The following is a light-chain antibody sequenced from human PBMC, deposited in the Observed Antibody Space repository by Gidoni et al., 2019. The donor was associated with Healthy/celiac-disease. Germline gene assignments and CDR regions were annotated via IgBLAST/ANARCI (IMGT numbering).Light chain of an antibody. CDR1: SSDVGGYNY. Sequence: QSALTQPRSVSGSPGQSVTISCTGTSSDVGGYNYVYWYQQPPGEAPKLMIFDVTTRPSGVPDRFSGSKSGNTASLTISGLQAEDEADYYCCSYAGSYTYVFGTGTKVTVL. CDR2: DVT. CDR3: CSYAGSYTYV. J-gene: IGLJ1*01. V-gene: IGLV2-11*01.